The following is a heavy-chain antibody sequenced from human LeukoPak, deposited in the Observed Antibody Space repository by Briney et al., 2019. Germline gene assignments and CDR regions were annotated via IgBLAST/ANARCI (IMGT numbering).Heavy chain of an antibody. D-gene: IGHD5-18*01. CDR2: IYYSGTT. V-gene: IGHV4-59*01. CDR1: RGSLSSYY. CDR3: AISTRHSYGFGYFDY. J-gene: IGHJ4*02. Sequence: PSETLSLTCTVSRGSLSSYYWSWVRQPPGKGLEWIGYIYYSGTTNYNPSLQSRVTMSVDMSKNQFSLNFSSVTAADTDVYYSAISTRHSYGFGYFDYWGQGTLVTVSS.